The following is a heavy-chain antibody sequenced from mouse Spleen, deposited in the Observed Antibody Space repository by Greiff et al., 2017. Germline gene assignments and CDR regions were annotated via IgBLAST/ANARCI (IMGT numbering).Heavy chain of an antibody. Sequence: VKLVESGAELVRPGASVTLSCKASGYTFTDYEMHWVKQTPVHGLEWIGAIDPETGGTAYNQKFKGKAILTADKSSSTAYMELRSLTSEDSAVYYCTRGYDSGLDYWGQGTTLTVSS. CDR2: IDPETGGT. CDR1: GYTFTDYE. V-gene: IGHV1-15*01. D-gene: IGHD2-4*01. CDR3: TRGYDSGLDY. J-gene: IGHJ2*01.